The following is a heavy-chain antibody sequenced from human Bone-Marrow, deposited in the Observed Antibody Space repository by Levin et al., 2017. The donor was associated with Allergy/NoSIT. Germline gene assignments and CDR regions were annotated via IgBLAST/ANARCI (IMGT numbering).Heavy chain of an antibody. CDR1: GVRFSDYY. D-gene: IGHD2-8*02. V-gene: IGHV3-11*01. Sequence: GGSLRLSCAASGVRFSDYYMSWIRQAPGKGPEWISYISSHGDTRYYADSVRGRFTISRDNAKNSLYLQMDSLRADDTAVYYCASPPGDYFYYYMDVWGKGTTVTVSS. J-gene: IGHJ6*03. CDR3: ASPPGDYFYYYMDV. CDR2: ISSHGDTR.